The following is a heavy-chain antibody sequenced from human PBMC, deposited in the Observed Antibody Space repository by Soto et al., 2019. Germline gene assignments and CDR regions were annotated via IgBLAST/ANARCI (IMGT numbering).Heavy chain of an antibody. J-gene: IGHJ4*02. D-gene: IGHD6-19*01. CDR3: ACAGGRGWSLDF. V-gene: IGHV3-11*01. CDR1: VFTFSDYY. Sequence: QVYLVESGGGLVKPGGSLRLSCEASVFTFSDYYMTWLRQAPGKGLEWVAHIGSSGSTINHADSVKGRFTISRDNAKNTLWRQIDSLEDDDTAVYYCACAGGRGWSLDFWGEGTLVTVSS. CDR2: IGSSGSTI.